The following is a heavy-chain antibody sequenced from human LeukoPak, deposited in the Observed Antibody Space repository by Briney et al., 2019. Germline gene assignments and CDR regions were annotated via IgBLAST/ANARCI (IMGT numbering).Heavy chain of an antibody. CDR2: FYSGDTT. V-gene: IGHV3-66*01. CDR1: GFTVSNTY. CDR3: ARRLLTGYYEF. J-gene: IGHJ4*02. D-gene: IGHD3-9*01. Sequence: GGSLRLSCAASGFTVSNTYMSWVRQAPGKGLEWVSVFYSGDTTYYANSVKGRFTISRDNSKSMLYLQMNSLRAEDTAVYYCARRLLTGYYEFWGQGTLVTVSS.